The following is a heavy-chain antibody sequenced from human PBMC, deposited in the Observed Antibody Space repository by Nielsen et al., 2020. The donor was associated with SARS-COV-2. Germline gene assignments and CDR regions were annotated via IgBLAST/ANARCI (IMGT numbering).Heavy chain of an antibody. J-gene: IGHJ3*02. CDR2: ISSSSSYT. D-gene: IGHD3-22*01. CDR3: ARVDDSSGYWDAFDI. V-gene: IGHV3-11*05. CDR1: GFTFSDYY. Sequence: GESLKISCAASGFTFSDYYMSWIRQAPGKGLEWVSYISSSSSYTNYADSVKGRFTISRDNAKNSLYLQMNSLRAEDTAVYYCARVDDSSGYWDAFDIWGQGTMVTVSS.